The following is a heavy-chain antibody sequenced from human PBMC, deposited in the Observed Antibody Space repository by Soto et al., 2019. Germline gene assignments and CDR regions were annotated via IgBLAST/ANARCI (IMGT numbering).Heavy chain of an antibody. CDR3: ARSGGSWNPGLKPEYFDY. CDR2: ISAYNGNT. CDR1: GYTFTSYG. V-gene: IGHV1-18*01. Sequence: QVQLVQSGAEVKKPGASVKVSCKASGYTFTSYGISWVRQAPGQGLEWMGWISAYNGNTNYAQKLQGRVTMPTDTSTSTAYMELRSLRSDDTAVYYCARSGGSWNPGLKPEYFDYWGQGTLVTVSS. D-gene: IGHD1-1*01. J-gene: IGHJ4*02.